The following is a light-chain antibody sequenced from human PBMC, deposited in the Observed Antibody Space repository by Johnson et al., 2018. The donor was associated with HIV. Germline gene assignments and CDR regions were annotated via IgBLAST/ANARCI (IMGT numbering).Light chain of an antibody. V-gene: IGLV1-51*02. CDR3: GTWDSSLSAFYV. J-gene: IGLJ1*01. CDR2: ENN. Sequence: QSVLTQPPSVSAAPGQKVTISCSGSSSNIGNNYVSWYQHLPGTAPKLLMYENNKRPSGIPDRFSGSKSGTSATLGITGLQTGDEADYYCGTWDSSLSAFYVFGTGTKVTVL. CDR1: SSNIGNNY.